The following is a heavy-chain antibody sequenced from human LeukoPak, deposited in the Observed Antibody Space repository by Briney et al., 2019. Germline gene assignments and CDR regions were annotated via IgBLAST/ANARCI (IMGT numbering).Heavy chain of an antibody. CDR3: ARGRRGYCSGGSCYSGSYV. V-gene: IGHV1-8*01. J-gene: IGHJ4*02. Sequence: ASVKVSCKASGYTFTSYDINWVRQATGQGLEWMGWMNPNSGNTGYAQKFQGRVTMTRNTSISTAYMELSSLRSEDTAVYYCARGRRGYCSGGSCYSGSYVWGQGTLVTVSS. CDR2: MNPNSGNT. D-gene: IGHD2-15*01. CDR1: GYTFTSYD.